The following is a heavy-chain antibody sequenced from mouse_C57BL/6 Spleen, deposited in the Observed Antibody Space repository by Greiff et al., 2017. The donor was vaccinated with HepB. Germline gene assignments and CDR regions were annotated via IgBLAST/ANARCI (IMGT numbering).Heavy chain of an antibody. V-gene: IGHV1-82*01. CDR2: IYPGDGDT. Sequence: VQLQQSAPELVKPGASVKISCKASGYAFSSSWMNWVKQRPGKGLEWIGRIYPGDGDTNYNGKFKGKATLTADKSSSTAYMQLSSLTSEDSAVYFCARYYGSSYWYFDVWGTGTTVPVSS. D-gene: IGHD1-1*01. CDR1: GYAFSSSW. J-gene: IGHJ1*03. CDR3: ARYYGSSYWYFDV.